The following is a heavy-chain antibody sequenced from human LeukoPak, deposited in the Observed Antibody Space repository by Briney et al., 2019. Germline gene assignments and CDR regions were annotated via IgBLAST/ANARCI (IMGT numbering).Heavy chain of an antibody. CDR1: GGSISSYY. CDR2: IYYSGST. D-gene: IGHD3-10*01. J-gene: IGHJ1*01. V-gene: IGHV4-59*01. CDR3: ASFKSYGSGSYYLRH. Sequence: SETLSLTCTVSGGSISSYYWSWIRQPPGKGLEWIGYIYYSGSTNYNPSLKSRVTISVDTSKNQFSLKLSSVTAADTAVYYCASFKSYGSGSYYLRHWGQGTLVTVSS.